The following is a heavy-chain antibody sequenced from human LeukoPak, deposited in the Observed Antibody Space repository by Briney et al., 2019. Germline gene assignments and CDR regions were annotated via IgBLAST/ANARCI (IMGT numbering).Heavy chain of an antibody. CDR2: LYSDGNT. D-gene: IGHD1-14*01. V-gene: IGHV3-53*01. CDR3: ARGVEPLAANTLAY. J-gene: IGHJ4*02. Sequence: GGSLRLSCAASGFTVITNDMTWVRQAPGKGLEWVSVLYSDGNTKYADSVQGRFTTPRDNSKNTLYLEMNSLSPDDTAVYYCARGVEPLAANTLAYWGQGTLVTASS. CDR1: GFTVITND.